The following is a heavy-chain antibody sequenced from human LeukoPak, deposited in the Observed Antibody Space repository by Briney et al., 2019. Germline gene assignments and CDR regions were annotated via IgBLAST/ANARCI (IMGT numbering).Heavy chain of an antibody. V-gene: IGHV4-4*09. J-gene: IGHJ4*02. Sequence: SETLSLTCSVSGGSISGCFWTWIRQPPGKGLEWIGYISTSGSTNYSPSLKSRVTISVDTSKNQFSLKLNSVTAADTAVYYCARQGGQQLPPLYWGQGTLVSVSS. D-gene: IGHD6-13*01. CDR3: ARQGGQQLPPLY. CDR2: ISTSGST. CDR1: GGSISGCF.